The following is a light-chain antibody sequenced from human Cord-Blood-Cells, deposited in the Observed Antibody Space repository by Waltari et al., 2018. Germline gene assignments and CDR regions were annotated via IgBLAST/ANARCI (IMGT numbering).Light chain of an antibody. J-gene: IGLJ3*02. V-gene: IGLV4-69*01. Sequence: QLVLTQSPSASASLGPSVKLTCTLSSGHSSYAIAWHQQQTEKGHRYLMKLNRDGSHSKGDGIPDRLAGSSSAAERYLTISGLQSEDEADYYCQTWGTGIRVFGGGTKLTVL. CDR2: LNRDGSH. CDR3: QTWGTGIRV. CDR1: SGHSSYA.